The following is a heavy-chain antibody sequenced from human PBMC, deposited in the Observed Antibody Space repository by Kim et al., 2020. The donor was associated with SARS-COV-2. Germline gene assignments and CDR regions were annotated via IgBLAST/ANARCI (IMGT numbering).Heavy chain of an antibody. CDR2: ISGSGGST. CDR1: GFTFRNYP. V-gene: IGHV3-23*01. D-gene: IGHD6-13*01. Sequence: GGSLRLSCAASGFTFRNYPMSWVRQAPGKGLEWVSTISGSGGSTYYADSVKGRFTISRDNSKNTLYLQMNSLRAEDTAVYFCAKDPQSSSWYLFYFDYWGQGTPVTVSS. CDR3: AKDPQSSSWYLFYFDY. J-gene: IGHJ4*02.